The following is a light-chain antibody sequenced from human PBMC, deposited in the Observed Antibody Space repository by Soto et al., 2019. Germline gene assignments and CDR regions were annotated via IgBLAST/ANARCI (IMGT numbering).Light chain of an antibody. V-gene: IGLV2-18*01. CDR2: EVN. CDR1: SSDVGSYNR. CDR3: SLYISGSTYV. J-gene: IGLJ1*01. Sequence: ALTQPPSVSGSPGQSVTISCTGTSSDVGSYNRLSWYQQPPGTAPKLIMYEVNTRPSGVPDRFSGSKSGSTASLTISGLQAEDEADYYCSLYISGSTYVFGTGTKVTVL.